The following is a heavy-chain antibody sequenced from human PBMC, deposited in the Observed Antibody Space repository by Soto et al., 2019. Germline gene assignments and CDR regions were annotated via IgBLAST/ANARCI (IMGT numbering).Heavy chain of an antibody. V-gene: IGHV1-24*01. J-gene: IGHJ4*02. D-gene: IGHD3-22*01. CDR2: FDPEDGET. CDR3: ATPYYYDSSGYYYFDC. Sequence: ASVKVSCKVSGYTLTELSMHWVRQAPGKGLEWMGGFDPEDGETIYAQKFQGRVTMTEDTSTDTAYMELSSLRYEDTAVYDCATPYYYDSSGYYYFDCWGQGTLVTVSS. CDR1: GYTLTELS.